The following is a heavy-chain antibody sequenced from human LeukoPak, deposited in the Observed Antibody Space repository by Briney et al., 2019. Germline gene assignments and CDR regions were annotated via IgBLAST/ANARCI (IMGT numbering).Heavy chain of an antibody. CDR1: GDSVSNGSAA. CDR3: ARGTGAPGFGF. V-gene: IGHV6-1*01. D-gene: IGHD1-26*01. Sequence: SQTLSLTCAISGDSVSNGSAAWNWIRQSPSRGLEWLGKTFYRSKWGTNYALSVKGRITINADTFKNQISLQLNSVTPEDSAIYCARGTGAPGFGFWGQGTLVTVSS. CDR2: TFYRSKWGT. J-gene: IGHJ4*02.